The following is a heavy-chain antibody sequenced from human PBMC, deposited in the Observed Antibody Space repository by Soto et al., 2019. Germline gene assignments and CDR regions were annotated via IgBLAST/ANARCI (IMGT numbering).Heavy chain of an antibody. CDR1: GGSISSYY. V-gene: IGHV4-59*08. D-gene: IGHD3-10*01. J-gene: IGHJ6*03. CDR2: IYYSGST. Sequence: SLTCTVSGGSISSYYWSWIRQPPGKGLEWIGYIYYSGSTNYNPSLKSRVTISVDTSKNQFSLKLSSVTAADTAVYYCARSRSGDYYGSGSYYDYYYYYMDVWGKGTTVTVSS. CDR3: ARSRSGDYYGSGSYYDYYYYYMDV.